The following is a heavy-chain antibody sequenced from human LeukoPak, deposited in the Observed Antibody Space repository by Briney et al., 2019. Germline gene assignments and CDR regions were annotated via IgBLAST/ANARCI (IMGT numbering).Heavy chain of an antibody. CDR2: IYYSGST. CDR1: GGSISSYY. CDR3: ARDRIVVVPAAGTDYYYYYGMDV. V-gene: IGHV4-59*01. Sequence: SETLSLTCTVSGGSISSYYWSWIRQPPGKGLEWIGYIYYSGSTNYNPSLKSRVTISVDTSQNQFSLKLSSVTAADTAVYYCARDRIVVVPAAGTDYYYYYGMDVWGQGTMVTVSS. D-gene: IGHD2-2*01. J-gene: IGHJ6*02.